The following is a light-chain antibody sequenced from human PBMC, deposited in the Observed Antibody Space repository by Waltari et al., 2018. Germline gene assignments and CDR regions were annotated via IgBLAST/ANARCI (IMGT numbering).Light chain of an antibody. CDR2: DAS. J-gene: IGKJ1*01. V-gene: IGKV3-11*01. CDR1: QSVSSQ. Sequence: EIVLTQSPATLSLSPGEGATLSCRASQSVSSQLVWYQQKRGKAPRLLISDASNRATGIPARLSGSGYETDFTLTLSSLEPEDFAVYYCQQCNNSPPTFGQGTKVEIK. CDR3: QQCNNSPPT.